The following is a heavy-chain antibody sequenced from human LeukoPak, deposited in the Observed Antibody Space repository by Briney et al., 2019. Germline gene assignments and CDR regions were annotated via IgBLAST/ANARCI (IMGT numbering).Heavy chain of an antibody. V-gene: IGHV4-31*03. D-gene: IGHD5-24*01. CDR2: IYYSGST. Sequence: SETLSLTCTVSGGSISSGGYYWSWIRQHPGKGLEWIGYIYYSGSTYYNPSLKSRFTISVDTSKHQFSLKMSSVTAADTAVYYCARRWGAFDIWGQGTMVTVSS. CDR3: ARRWGAFDI. J-gene: IGHJ3*02. CDR1: GGSISSGGYY.